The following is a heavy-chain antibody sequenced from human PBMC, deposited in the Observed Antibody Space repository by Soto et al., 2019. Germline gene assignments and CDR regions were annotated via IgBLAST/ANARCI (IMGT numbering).Heavy chain of an antibody. D-gene: IGHD4-4*01. CDR3: ARDLPRTTSVGWFDP. Sequence: GASVKVSCKASGYTFTSYGISWVRQAPGQGLEWMGWISAYNGNTNYAQKLQGRVTMTTDTSTSTAYMELRSLRSDDTAVYYCARDLPRTTSVGWFDPWGQGTLVTVSS. V-gene: IGHV1-18*01. CDR1: GYTFTSYG. J-gene: IGHJ5*02. CDR2: ISAYNGNT.